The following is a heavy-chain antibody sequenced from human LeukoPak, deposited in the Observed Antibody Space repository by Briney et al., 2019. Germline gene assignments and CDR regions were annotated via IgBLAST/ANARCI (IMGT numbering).Heavy chain of an antibody. D-gene: IGHD6-19*01. CDR3: ARVLRYSSGWYVDY. J-gene: IGHJ4*02. CDR1: GGSISSYY. Sequence: SETLSLTCTVSGGSISSYYWSWIRQPAGKGLEWIGRIYTSGSTNYNPSLKSRVTMSVDTSKNQFSLKPSSVTAADTAVYYCARVLRYSSGWYVDYWGQGTLVTVSS. V-gene: IGHV4-4*07. CDR2: IYTSGST.